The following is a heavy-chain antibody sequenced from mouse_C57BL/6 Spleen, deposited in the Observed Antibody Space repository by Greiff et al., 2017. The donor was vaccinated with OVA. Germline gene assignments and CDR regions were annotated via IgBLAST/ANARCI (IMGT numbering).Heavy chain of an antibody. CDR3: ARWPITTVVANYYAMDY. V-gene: IGHV3-6*01. D-gene: IGHD1-1*01. Sequence: QSGPGLVKPSQSLSLTCSVTGYSITSGYYWNWIRQFPGNKLEWMGYISYDGSNNYNPSLKNRISITRDTSKNQFFLKLNSVTTEDTATYYCARWPITTVVANYYAMDYWGQGTSVTVSS. CDR2: ISYDGSN. J-gene: IGHJ4*01. CDR1: GYSITSGYY.